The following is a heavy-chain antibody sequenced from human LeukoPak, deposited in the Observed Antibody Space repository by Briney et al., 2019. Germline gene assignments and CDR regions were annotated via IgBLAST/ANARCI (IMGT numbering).Heavy chain of an antibody. CDR3: ARGPVRGVIPRYFDL. CDR2: IYYSGST. CDR1: GGSISSYY. V-gene: IGHV4-59*08. Sequence: SETLSLTCTVSGGSISSYYWSWIRQPPGKGLEWIGYIYYSGSTNYSPSLKSRVTISVDTSKNQFSLKLSSVTAADTAVYYCARGPVRGVIPRYFDLWGRGTLVTVSS. D-gene: IGHD3-10*01. J-gene: IGHJ2*01.